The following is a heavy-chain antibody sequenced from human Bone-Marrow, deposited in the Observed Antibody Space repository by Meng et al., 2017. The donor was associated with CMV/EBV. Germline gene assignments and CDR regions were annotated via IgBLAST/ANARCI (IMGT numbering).Heavy chain of an antibody. Sequence: GGSLRLSCAASGFTFSSYAMHWVRQAPGKGLEWVAVISYDGSNKYYADSVKGRFTISRDNSKNTLYLQMNSLRAEDTAVYYCARDPIAAADLYFDYWGQGTLVTVSS. V-gene: IGHV3-30-3*01. CDR1: GFTFSSYA. J-gene: IGHJ4*02. D-gene: IGHD6-13*01. CDR2: ISYDGSNK. CDR3: ARDPIAAADLYFDY.